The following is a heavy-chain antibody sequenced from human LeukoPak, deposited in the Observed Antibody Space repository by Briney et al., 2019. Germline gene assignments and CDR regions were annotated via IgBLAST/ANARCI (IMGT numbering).Heavy chain of an antibody. J-gene: IGHJ4*02. CDR3: AKDPYRIAVAGTGPDY. Sequence: TGGPLRLSCAASGFTFSNYGMHWVRQAPGKGLEWVSFIRYDGSNKYYADSVKGRFTISRDNSKNTLYLQMNSLRAEDTAVYYCAKDPYRIAVAGTGPDYWGQGTLVTVSS. CDR1: GFTFSNYG. CDR2: IRYDGSNK. V-gene: IGHV3-30*02. D-gene: IGHD6-19*01.